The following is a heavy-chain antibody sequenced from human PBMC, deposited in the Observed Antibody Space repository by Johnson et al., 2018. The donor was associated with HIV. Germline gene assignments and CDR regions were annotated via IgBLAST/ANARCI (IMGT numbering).Heavy chain of an antibody. V-gene: IGHV3-15*01. D-gene: IGHD3-3*01. CDR2: IKSKTDGGTT. CDR3: ASVWSDTGAFDI. Sequence: VQLVESGGGLVKPGGSLRLSCAASGFTFSNAWMSWVRQAPGKGLEWVGRIKSKTDGGTTDYAAPVKGRFTISRDDSKNSLYLQMNSLKIEDTAVYYCASVWSDTGAFDIWGQGTMVTVSS. J-gene: IGHJ3*02. CDR1: GFTFSNAW.